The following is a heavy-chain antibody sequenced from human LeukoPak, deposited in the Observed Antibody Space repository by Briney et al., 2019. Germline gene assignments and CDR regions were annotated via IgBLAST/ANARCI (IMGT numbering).Heavy chain of an antibody. J-gene: IGHJ6*02. CDR3: ARGRGTMVRGPPMDV. Sequence: SETLSLTCAVYGGSFSGYYWSWIRQPPGKGLEWIGEINHSGSTNYNPSLKSRVTISVDTSKNQFSLKLSSVTAADTAVYYCARGRGTMVRGPPMDVWGRGTTVTVSS. CDR2: INHSGST. V-gene: IGHV4-34*01. CDR1: GGSFSGYY. D-gene: IGHD3-10*01.